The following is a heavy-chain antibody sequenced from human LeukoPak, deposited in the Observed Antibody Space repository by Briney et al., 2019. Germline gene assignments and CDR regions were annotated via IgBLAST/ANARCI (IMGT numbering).Heavy chain of an antibody. V-gene: IGHV4-61*02. CDR3: ARATYSANRFDY. J-gene: IGHJ4*02. CDR2: IYTSGST. D-gene: IGHD2-15*01. Sequence: SETLSLTCTVSGGSISSGSYYWSWIRQPAGKGLEWIGRIYTSGSTNYNPSLKSRVTISVDTSKNQFSLKPSSVTAADTAVYYCARATYSANRFDYWGQGTLVTVSS. CDR1: GGSISSGSYY.